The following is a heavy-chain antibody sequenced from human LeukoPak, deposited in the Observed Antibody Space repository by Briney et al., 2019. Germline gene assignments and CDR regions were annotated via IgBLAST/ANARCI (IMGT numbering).Heavy chain of an antibody. V-gene: IGHV3-74*01. D-gene: IGHD3-22*01. J-gene: IGHJ3*02. CDR3: ARADNYYDSRTDDAFDI. Sequence: GGSLRLSCAASGFTFSSYWMHWVRQAPGKGLVWVSRINSDGSSTSYADSVKGRFTISRDNAKNTLHLQMNSLRAEDTAVYYCARADNYYDSRTDDAFDIWGQGTMVTVSS. CDR1: GFTFSSYW. CDR2: INSDGSST.